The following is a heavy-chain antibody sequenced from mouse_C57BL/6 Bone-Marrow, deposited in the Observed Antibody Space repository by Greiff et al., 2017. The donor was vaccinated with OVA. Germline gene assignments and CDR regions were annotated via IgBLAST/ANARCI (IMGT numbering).Heavy chain of an antibody. D-gene: IGHD2-4*01. CDR2: IYPNSGST. CDR3: ARNDYDAYVDY. Sequence: VQLQQPGAELVKPGASVKLSCKASGYTFTSYWMHWVKQRPGQGLEWIGMIYPNSGSTNYNEKFKSKATLTVDKSSSTAYMQLSSLTSEDSAVDYGARNDYDAYVDYWGQGTTLTVSS. CDR1: GYTFTSYW. J-gene: IGHJ2*01. V-gene: IGHV1-64*01.